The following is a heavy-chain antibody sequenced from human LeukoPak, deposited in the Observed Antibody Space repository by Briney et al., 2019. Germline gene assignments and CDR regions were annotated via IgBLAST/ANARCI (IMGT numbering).Heavy chain of an antibody. D-gene: IGHD7-27*01. CDR2: TYYRSKWYN. J-gene: IGHJ4*02. CDR1: GDSVSSNSAV. CDR3: TRELPWGPADY. V-gene: IGHV6-1*01. Sequence: SQTLSLTCAISGDSVSSNSAVWGWIRRSPSRGLEWLGRTYYRSKWYNDYAVSLKSRITINPDTSKNQVSLQLNSVTPEDTAVYYCTRELPWGPADYWGQGTLVTVSS.